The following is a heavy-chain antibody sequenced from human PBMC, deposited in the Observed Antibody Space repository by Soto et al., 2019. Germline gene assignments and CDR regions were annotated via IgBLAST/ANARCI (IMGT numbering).Heavy chain of an antibody. D-gene: IGHD2-2*01. V-gene: IGHV4-30-2*01. CDR1: GGSISSGGYS. Sequence: PSETLSLTCAVSGGSISSGGYSWSWIRQPPGKGLEWIGYIYHSGSTYYNPSPKSRVTISVDRSKNQFSLKPSSVTAADTAVYYCARVALGYCSSTSCYGGWFDPWGQGTLVTVSS. CDR3: ARVALGYCSSTSCYGGWFDP. CDR2: IYHSGST. J-gene: IGHJ5*02.